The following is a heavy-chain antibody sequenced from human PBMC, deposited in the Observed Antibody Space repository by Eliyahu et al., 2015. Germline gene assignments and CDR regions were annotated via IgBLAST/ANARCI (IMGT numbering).Heavy chain of an antibody. Sequence: QVQLVESGGGLVKPGGSLXLSCAAXGFXFXXXXMSWIRQAPGKGLEWVSYISSSGSTIYYADSVKGRFTISRDNAKNSLYLQMNSLRAEDTAVYYCARDRLSGVLWFGEFYYFDYWGQGTLVTVSS. D-gene: IGHD3-10*01. CDR3: ARDRLSGVLWFGEFYYFDY. J-gene: IGHJ4*02. V-gene: IGHV3-11*01. CDR2: ISSSGSTI. CDR1: GFXFXXXX.